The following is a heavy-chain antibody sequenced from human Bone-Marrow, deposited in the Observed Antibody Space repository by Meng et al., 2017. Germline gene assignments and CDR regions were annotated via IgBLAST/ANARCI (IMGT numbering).Heavy chain of an antibody. CDR2: IYYSGNN. V-gene: IGHV4-31*01. CDR1: GSSISRGCNY. CDR3: ARRARVTASRFDY. Sequence: QVHLEAGARGLVQTSTPLAPTVYVFGSSISRGCNYVNWTRENPGKCLGWIEYIYYSGNNSSHTTLTSLVSISAKTSKNLFTLKVNAVTAADTAVYYCARRARVTASRFDYWGQGTLVTVSS. D-gene: IGHD4-17*01. J-gene: IGHJ4*02.